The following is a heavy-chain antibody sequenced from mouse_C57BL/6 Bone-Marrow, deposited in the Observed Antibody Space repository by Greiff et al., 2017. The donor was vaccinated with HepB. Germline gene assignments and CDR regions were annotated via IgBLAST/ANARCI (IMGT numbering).Heavy chain of an antibody. J-gene: IGHJ3*01. D-gene: IGHD2-4*01. CDR2: IDPSDSYT. CDR1: GYTFTSYW. CDR3: ARPIYYDYPWFAY. Sequence: QVQLKQPGAELVMPGASVKLSCKASGYTFTSYWMHWVKQRPGQGLEWIGEIDPSDSYTNYNQKFKGKSTLTVDKSSSTAYMQLSSLTSEDSAVYYCARPIYYDYPWFAYWGQGTLVTVSA. V-gene: IGHV1-69*01.